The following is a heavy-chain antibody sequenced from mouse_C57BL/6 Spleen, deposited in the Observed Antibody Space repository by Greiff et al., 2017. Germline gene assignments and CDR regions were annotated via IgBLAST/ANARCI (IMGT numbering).Heavy chain of an antibody. CDR2: INPNNGGT. J-gene: IGHJ4*01. Sequence: EVQLQQSGPELVKPGASVTIPCKASGYTFTDYNMDWVKQSHGKSLEWIGDINPNNGGTIYNQKFKGKATLTVDKSSSTAYMELRSLTSEDTAVYYCARRRGNYFYYYAMDYWGQGTSGTVSS. CDR1: GYTFTDYN. CDR3: ARRRGNYFYYYAMDY. V-gene: IGHV1-18*01. D-gene: IGHD2-1*01.